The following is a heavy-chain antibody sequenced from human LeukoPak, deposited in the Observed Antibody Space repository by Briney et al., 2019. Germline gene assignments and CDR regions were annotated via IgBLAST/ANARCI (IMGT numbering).Heavy chain of an antibody. V-gene: IGHV1-2*06. CDR1: GGTFSSYA. CDR3: AISTSPYVIEVWTNGPLDY. CDR2: INPKSGGT. D-gene: IGHD3-22*01. Sequence: ASVKVSCKASGGTFSSYAISWVRQAPGQGLEWMGRINPKSGGTNYAQEFQGRVTMTRDTSINTAYMELSRVRSDDTAVYYCAISTSPYVIEVWTNGPLDYWGQGTLVTVSS. J-gene: IGHJ4*02.